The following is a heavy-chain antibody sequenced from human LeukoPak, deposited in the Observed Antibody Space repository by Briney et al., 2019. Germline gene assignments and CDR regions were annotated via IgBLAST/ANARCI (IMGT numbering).Heavy chain of an antibody. D-gene: IGHD3-16*02. CDR2: IKQDGSEK. J-gene: IGHJ4*02. CDR3: ARADCDYVWGSYRQYYFDS. Sequence: GGSLRLSCAASGFTFSSYWMSRVRQAPGKGLEWVANIKQDGSEKFYVDSVKGRFTISRDNAKNSLYLQMNSLRAEDTAVYYCARADCDYVWGSYRQYYFDSWGQGTLVTVSS. CDR1: GFTFSSYW. V-gene: IGHV3-7*01.